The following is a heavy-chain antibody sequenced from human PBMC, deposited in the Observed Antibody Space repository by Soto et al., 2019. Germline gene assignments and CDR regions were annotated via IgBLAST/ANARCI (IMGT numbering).Heavy chain of an antibody. Sequence: PSETLSLTCTVSGGSISSYYWSWIRQPPGKGLEWIGYIYYSGSTNYNPSLKSRVTISVDTSKNQFSLKLSSVTAADTAVYYCARHLATWFGVYCGMDVWGQGTTVTVSS. J-gene: IGHJ6*02. CDR1: GGSISSYY. D-gene: IGHD3-10*01. CDR2: IYYSGST. V-gene: IGHV4-59*08. CDR3: ARHLATWFGVYCGMDV.